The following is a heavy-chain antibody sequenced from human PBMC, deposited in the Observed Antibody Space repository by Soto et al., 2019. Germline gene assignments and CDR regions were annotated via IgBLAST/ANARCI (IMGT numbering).Heavy chain of an antibody. CDR2: IKPDGSAT. V-gene: IGHV3-7*03. J-gene: IGHJ4*02. Sequence: EVQLVESGGGLVQPGGSLRLSCAVSGFTFGSYWMNWVRLIPGKGLEWVAYIKPDGSATYYVDSVKGRFTISRDNAKNSVYLQMNSLRGEDTAVYYCARDRAMDDYWGQGTLVTVSP. CDR1: GFTFGSYW. D-gene: IGHD5-18*01. CDR3: ARDRAMDDY.